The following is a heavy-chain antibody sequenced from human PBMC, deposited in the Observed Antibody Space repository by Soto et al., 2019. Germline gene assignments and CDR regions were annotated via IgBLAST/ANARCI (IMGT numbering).Heavy chain of an antibody. CDR1: GGSISRYY. D-gene: IGHD6-19*01. V-gene: IGHV4-59*12. Sequence: PSETLSLTCTVSGGSISRYYWSWIRQPPGKGLEWIGYIYYSGRTNYNPSLKSRVTISVDTSRNQFSLQMNSLRAEDTAVYYCARDRYTSGWYDGGYWGQGTLVTVSS. CDR2: IYYSGRT. J-gene: IGHJ4*02. CDR3: ARDRYTSGWYDGGY.